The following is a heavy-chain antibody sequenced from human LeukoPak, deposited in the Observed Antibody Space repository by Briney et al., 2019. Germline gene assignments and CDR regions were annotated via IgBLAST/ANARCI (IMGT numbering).Heavy chain of an antibody. CDR3: ARGYYDTDGYYYQYFDY. J-gene: IGHJ4*02. CDR1: GGSFNDYY. V-gene: IGHV4-34*01. D-gene: IGHD3-22*01. CDR2: VNHSGSA. Sequence: SETLSLTCALYGGSFNDYYWSWIRQPPGKGLEWIGEVNHSGSANYNPSLESRVTISVDTSKSEFSLKLSSVTAADTAVYYCARGYYDTDGYYYQYFDYWGQGTLVTVSS.